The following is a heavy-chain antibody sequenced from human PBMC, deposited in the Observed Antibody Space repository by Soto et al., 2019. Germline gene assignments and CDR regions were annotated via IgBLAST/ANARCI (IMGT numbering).Heavy chain of an antibody. CDR2: IYWDAGK. CDR3: AHRPAFCSGGSCYSRFDY. D-gene: IGHD2-15*01. CDR1: GFSLSTSGVG. V-gene: IGHV2-5*02. Sequence: QITLKESGPTLVKPTQTLTLTCTFSGFSLSTSGVGVGWSRQPPGKALEWLALIYWDAGKRYSPSLKSRLTITKDTSKNQVVLTMTNMDPVDTATYYSAHRPAFCSGGSCYSRFDYWGQGTLVTVSS. J-gene: IGHJ4*02.